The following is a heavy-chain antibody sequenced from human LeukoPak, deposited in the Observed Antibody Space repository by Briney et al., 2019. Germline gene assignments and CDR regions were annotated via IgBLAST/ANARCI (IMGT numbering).Heavy chain of an antibody. CDR3: ARSSSYFTYFDL. Sequence: PGGSLGLSCTASGFTLRDYYMSWIRQAPGKGLEWTSYMSSTGNTIYYAESVKGRFTVSRDSANNSMSLQMTSLRAEDSAVYYCARSSSYFTYFDLWGRDTLVTVSS. CDR1: GFTLRDYY. J-gene: IGHJ2*01. D-gene: IGHD2/OR15-2a*01. CDR2: MSSTGNTI. V-gene: IGHV3-11*04.